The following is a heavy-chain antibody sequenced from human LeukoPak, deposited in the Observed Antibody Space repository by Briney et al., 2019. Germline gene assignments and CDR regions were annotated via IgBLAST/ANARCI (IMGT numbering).Heavy chain of an antibody. V-gene: IGHV1-2*02. CDR1: GYTFTGYY. D-gene: IGHD1-26*01. CDR2: INPNSGGT. Sequence: GASVKVSCKASGYTFTGYYMHWVRQAPGQGLEWMGWINPNSGGTNYAQKFQGRVTMTRDTSISTAYMELSRLRSDDTAVYYCARIDMGELLVSDYWGQGTLVTVSS. J-gene: IGHJ4*02. CDR3: ARIDMGELLVSDY.